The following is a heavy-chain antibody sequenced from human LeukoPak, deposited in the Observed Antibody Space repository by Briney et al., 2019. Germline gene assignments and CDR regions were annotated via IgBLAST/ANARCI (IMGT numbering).Heavy chain of an antibody. CDR2: MYTSGGA. Sequence: SETLSLICSVSGGSIGGYYWSWIRQPAGKGLEWIGRMYTSGGAYYKPSLRSRVTMSVDTSKNQISLEVQSVTAADTAVYFCAGQNIPTPHGYWGQGTQVTVSS. D-gene: IGHD2-2*02. CDR1: GGSIGGYY. V-gene: IGHV4-4*07. CDR3: AGQNIPTPHGY. J-gene: IGHJ4*02.